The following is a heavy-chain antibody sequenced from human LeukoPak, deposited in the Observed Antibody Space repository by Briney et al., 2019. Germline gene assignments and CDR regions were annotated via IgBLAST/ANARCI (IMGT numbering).Heavy chain of an antibody. D-gene: IGHD3-9*01. J-gene: IGHJ4*02. V-gene: IGHV4-34*01. CDR1: GGSFSGYY. CDR2: INHSGST. CDR3: ARVTGYTIEDYFDY. Sequence: SETLSLTCAVYGGSFSGYYWSWIRQPPGKGLEWIGEINHSGSTYYNPSLKSRVTISVDTSKNQFSLKLSSVTAADTAVYYCARVTGYTIEDYFDYWGQGTLVTVSS.